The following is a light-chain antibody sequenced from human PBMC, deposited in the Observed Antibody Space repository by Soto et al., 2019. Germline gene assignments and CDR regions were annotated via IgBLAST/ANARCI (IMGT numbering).Light chain of an antibody. Sequence: QPVLTQPPSASGTPEQRVTISCSGNSSNIGSNTVNWYQQLPATAPKLLIYSNNQRPSGVPDRFSGSKSGTSASLAISGLQSEDEADYYCAAWDDSLNGWVFGGGTQLTVL. CDR3: AAWDDSLNGWV. J-gene: IGLJ3*02. CDR1: SSNIGSNT. V-gene: IGLV1-44*01. CDR2: SNN.